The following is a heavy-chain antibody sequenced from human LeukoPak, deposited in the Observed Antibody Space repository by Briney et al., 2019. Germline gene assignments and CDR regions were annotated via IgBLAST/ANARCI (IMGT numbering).Heavy chain of an antibody. CDR3: AREVLGYDILTGYYPGGYYYMDV. CDR2: IDHSGTT. Sequence: PSETLSLTCVVSGGSIITNDYWWGWIRQPPGKGLEWIGTIDHSGTTFYNASLKSRVTISVDTSKNQFSLKLSSVTAADTAVYYCAREVLGYDILTGYYPGGYYYMDVWGKGTTVTISS. CDR1: GGSIITNDYW. V-gene: IGHV4-39*02. D-gene: IGHD3-9*01. J-gene: IGHJ6*03.